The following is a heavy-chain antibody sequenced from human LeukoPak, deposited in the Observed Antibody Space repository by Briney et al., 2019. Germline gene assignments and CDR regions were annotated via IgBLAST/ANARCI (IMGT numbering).Heavy chain of an antibody. Sequence: SVQVSCKASRGTFSSYAMSWVGQARTQGREWMGRIIPILGIANYEQKVQGRDRITADKSKSTAYIELSSLSCEDAAVYYCARALSGYMYGSGYFDYWGQGTLVTVSS. V-gene: IGHV1-69*04. CDR1: RGTFSSYA. CDR3: ARALSGYMYGSGYFDY. D-gene: IGHD5-18*01. CDR2: IIPILGIA. J-gene: IGHJ4*02.